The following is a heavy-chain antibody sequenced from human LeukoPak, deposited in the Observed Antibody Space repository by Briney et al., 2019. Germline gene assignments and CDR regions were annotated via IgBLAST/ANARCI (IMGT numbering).Heavy chain of an antibody. J-gene: IGHJ4*02. CDR2: IYYNGGT. CDR3: ARDVVVVPAALPTGMRTPYFDY. V-gene: IGHV4-59*01. D-gene: IGHD2-2*01. CDR1: GASISSYS. Sequence: PSETLSLTCTVSGASISSYSWSWIRQPPGKGLEWIGYIYYNGGTDYNPSLKSRVSISVDTSKNQSSLKVSSVTAADTAIYYCARDVVVVPAALPTGMRTPYFDYWGQGALVTVSS.